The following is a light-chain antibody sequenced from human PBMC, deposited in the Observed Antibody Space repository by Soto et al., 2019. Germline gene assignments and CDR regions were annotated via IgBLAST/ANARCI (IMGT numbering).Light chain of an antibody. Sequence: QSVLTQPPSVSRTPGQRVTISCTGSSSNIGAGYDVHWYQQLPGTAPKLLIYVNTNRPSGVPDRFSGSKSGTSASLAITGLQAEDEADYYCQSYDNSLSGSEVFGGGTKLTVL. CDR2: VNT. CDR3: QSYDNSLSGSEV. J-gene: IGLJ3*02. CDR1: SSNIGAGYD. V-gene: IGLV1-40*01.